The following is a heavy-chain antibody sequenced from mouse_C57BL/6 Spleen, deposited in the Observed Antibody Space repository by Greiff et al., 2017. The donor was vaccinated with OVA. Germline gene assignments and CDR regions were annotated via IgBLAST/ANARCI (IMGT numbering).Heavy chain of an antibody. Sequence: VQLKESGGGLVKPGGSLKLSCAASGFTFSSYAMSWVRQTPEKRLEWVATISDGGSYTYYPDTVKGRFTISRDNAKNNLYLQMSHLKSEDTAMYYCARGPNYYSSSYSYYFDYWGQGTTLTVSS. J-gene: IGHJ2*01. CDR1: GFTFSSYA. CDR3: ARGPNYYSSSYSYYFDY. D-gene: IGHD1-1*01. V-gene: IGHV5-4*01. CDR2: ISDGGSYT.